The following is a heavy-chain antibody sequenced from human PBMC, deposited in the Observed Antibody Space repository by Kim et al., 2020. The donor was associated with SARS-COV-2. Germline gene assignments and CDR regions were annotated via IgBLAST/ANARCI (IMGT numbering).Heavy chain of an antibody. Sequence: GGSLRLSCAASGFTFSSYEMNWVRQAPGKGLEWVSYISSSGSTIYYADSVKGRFTISRDNAKNSLYLQMNSLRAEDTAVYYCARDFTSLVVVAATELIPFDYWGQGTLVTVSS. CDR2: ISSSGSTI. D-gene: IGHD2-15*01. V-gene: IGHV3-48*03. CDR3: ARDFTSLVVVAATELIPFDY. CDR1: GFTFSSYE. J-gene: IGHJ4*02.